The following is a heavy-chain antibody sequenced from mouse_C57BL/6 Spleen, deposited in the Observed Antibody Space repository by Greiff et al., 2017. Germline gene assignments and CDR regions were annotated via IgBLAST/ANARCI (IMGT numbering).Heavy chain of an antibody. J-gene: IGHJ1*03. V-gene: IGHV1-69*01. CDR2: IDPSDSYT. D-gene: IGHD2-12*01. Sequence: QVQLKESGAELVMPGASVKLSCKASGYTFTSYWMHWVKQRPGQGLEWIGEIDPSDSYTNYNQKFKGKSTLTVDKSSSTAYMQLSSLISEDSAVYYCARRGYYIWYFDVWGTGTTVTVSS. CDR3: ARRGYYIWYFDV. CDR1: GYTFTSYW.